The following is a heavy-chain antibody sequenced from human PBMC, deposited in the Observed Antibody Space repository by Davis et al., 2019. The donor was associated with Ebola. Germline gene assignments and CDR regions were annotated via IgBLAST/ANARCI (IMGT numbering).Heavy chain of an antibody. J-gene: IGHJ4*02. Sequence: PGGSLRLSCAASGFTFSSYAMHWVRQAPGKGLEWVAVISHDGSNKYYADSVKGRFTISRDNSKNTLYLQMNSLRAEDTAVYYCARGYQLLGEDYWGQGTLVTVSS. V-gene: IGHV3-30-3*01. CDR1: GFTFSSYA. CDR3: ARGYQLLGEDY. D-gene: IGHD2-2*01. CDR2: ISHDGSNK.